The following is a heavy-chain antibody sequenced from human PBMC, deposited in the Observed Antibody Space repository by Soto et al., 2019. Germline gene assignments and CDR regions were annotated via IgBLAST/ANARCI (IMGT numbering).Heavy chain of an antibody. D-gene: IGHD1-26*01. Sequence: GGSLRLSCAASGFTFSSYSMNWVRQAPGKGLEWVSYISSSSSTIYYADSVKGRFTISRDNAKNSLYLQMNSLRDEDTAVYYCARDAPSIVGATDAFDIWGQGTMVTVSS. CDR2: ISSSSSTI. V-gene: IGHV3-48*02. J-gene: IGHJ3*02. CDR3: ARDAPSIVGATDAFDI. CDR1: GFTFSSYS.